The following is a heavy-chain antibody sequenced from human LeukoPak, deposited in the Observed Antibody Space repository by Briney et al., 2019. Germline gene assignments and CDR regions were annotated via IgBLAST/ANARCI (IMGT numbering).Heavy chain of an antibody. D-gene: IGHD2-15*01. CDR1: GGSFSGYY. CDR3: ARDVPHCSGGSCYPSYYYGMDV. V-gene: IGHV4-34*01. CDR2: INHSGST. J-gene: IGHJ6*02. Sequence: PSETLSLTCAVYGGSFSGYYWSWIRQPPGKGLEWIGEINHSGSTNYNPSLKSRVTISVDTSKNQFSLKLSSVTAADTAVYYCARDVPHCSGGSCYPSYYYGMDVWGQGTTVTVSS.